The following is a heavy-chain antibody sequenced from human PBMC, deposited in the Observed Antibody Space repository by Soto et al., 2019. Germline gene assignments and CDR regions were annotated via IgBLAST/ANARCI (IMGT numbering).Heavy chain of an antibody. J-gene: IGHJ5*01. Sequence: PSETLSLTCTLSGGSVRAPDWWNWVRQSPDKGLEWIAEVHISGHSNCNPSLRSRVSVSIDSSKNQFYLNLNSVTAADTAIYYCARVRQGCSANNCYFDPWGQGTRVTVSS. D-gene: IGHD1-1*01. V-gene: IGHV4-4*02. CDR3: ARVRQGCSANNCYFDP. CDR1: GGSVRAPDW. CDR2: VHISGHS.